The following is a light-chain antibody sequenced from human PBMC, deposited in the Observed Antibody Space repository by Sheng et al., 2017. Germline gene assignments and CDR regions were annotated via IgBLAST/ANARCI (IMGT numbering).Light chain of an antibody. CDR1: QSISNN. V-gene: IGKV3-20*01. J-gene: IGKJ5*01. CDR3: QQSGNSAIT. CDR2: GAS. Sequence: EILMTQSPAILSVVPGESATLSCRASQSISNNLAWYQQKAGQAPRLVIHGASSRPKGIPDRFSASGSGTDFTLTISRLEPEDFAVYFCQQSGNSAITFGQGTRLEI.